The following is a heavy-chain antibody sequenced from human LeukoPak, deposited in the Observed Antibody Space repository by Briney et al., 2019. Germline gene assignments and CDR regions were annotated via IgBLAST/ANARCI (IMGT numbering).Heavy chain of an antibody. CDR2: IYYSGST. V-gene: IGHV4-59*01. J-gene: IGHJ4*02. CDR3: AEGEFSIDY. CDR1: GGSISSYY. Sequence: SETLSLTCTVSGGSISSYYWSWIRQPPGKGLEWIGYIYYSGSTNYNPSLKSRVTISVDTSKNQFSLKLSSVTAADTAVYYCAEGEFSIDYWGQGTLVTVSS. D-gene: IGHD3-16*01.